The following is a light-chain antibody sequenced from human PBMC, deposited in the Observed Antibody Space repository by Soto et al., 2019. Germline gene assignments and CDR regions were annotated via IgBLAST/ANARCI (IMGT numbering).Light chain of an antibody. CDR1: SSDVGGYNY. J-gene: IGLJ1*01. V-gene: IGLV2-14*01. Sequence: QSVLTQPASVSGSPGQSIAISCPGTSSDVGGYNYVSWYQQYPGKAPKLVIYHVSNRPSGVSNRFSGSKSGNSASLTISGLQAEDEADYYCSSYTSTSTYVFGTGTKVTVL. CDR2: HVS. CDR3: SSYTSTSTYV.